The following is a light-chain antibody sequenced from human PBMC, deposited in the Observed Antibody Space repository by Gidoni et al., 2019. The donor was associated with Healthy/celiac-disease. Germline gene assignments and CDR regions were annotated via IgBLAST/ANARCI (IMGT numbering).Light chain of an antibody. Sequence: DIQMTQSPSTLSASVGDRVTITCRASQSISSWLAWYQQKPGKAPKLLIYKASSLESGVPSRFIGSGSGTEFTLTSSSLQPDDFATYYCQQYNSYSHTFGQGTKLEIK. V-gene: IGKV1-5*03. CDR1: QSISSW. J-gene: IGKJ2*01. CDR2: KAS. CDR3: QQYNSYSHT.